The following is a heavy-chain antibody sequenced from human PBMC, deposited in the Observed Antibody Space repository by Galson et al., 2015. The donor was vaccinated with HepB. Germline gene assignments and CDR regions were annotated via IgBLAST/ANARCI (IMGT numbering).Heavy chain of an antibody. CDR2: ISSSSSYI. J-gene: IGHJ4*02. D-gene: IGHD6-19*01. CDR1: GFTFSSYS. CDR3: AREGAVAGNYYFDY. Sequence: SLRLSCAASGFTFSSYSMNWVRQAPGKGLEWVSSISSSSSYIYYADSVKGRFTISRDNAKNSLYLQMNNLRAEDTAVYYCAREGAVAGNYYFDYWGQGTLVTVSS. V-gene: IGHV3-21*01.